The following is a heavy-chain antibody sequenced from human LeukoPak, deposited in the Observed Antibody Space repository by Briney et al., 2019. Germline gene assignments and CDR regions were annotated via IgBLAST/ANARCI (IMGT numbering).Heavy chain of an antibody. D-gene: IGHD4-17*01. J-gene: IGHJ4*02. CDR1: GFTFSSYA. V-gene: IGHV3-23*01. CDR3: AKATHDYGDYDDY. CDR2: ISGSGGST. Sequence: GGALRLSCAASGFTFSSYAMSWVRQAPGKGLEWVSAISGSGGSTYYADSVKGRFTISRDNSKNTLYLQMNSLRAEDTAVYYCAKATHDYGDYDDYWGQGTLVTVSS.